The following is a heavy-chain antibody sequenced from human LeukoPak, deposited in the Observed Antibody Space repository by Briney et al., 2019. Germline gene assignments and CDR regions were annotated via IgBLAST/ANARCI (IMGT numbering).Heavy chain of an antibody. CDR1: GFRLTSYW. CDR3: ARGSSSDAFDI. V-gene: IGHV3-7*01. CDR2: INEDESEK. Sequence: PGGSMRLSCAAYGFRLTSYWMRWVRQAQGKGMESVAHINEDESEKYYVGSLKARFTISRDNAKNSLYLQMNSLRAEDTAVYYCARGSSSDAFDIWGQGTMVTVSS. D-gene: IGHD3-3*01. J-gene: IGHJ3*02.